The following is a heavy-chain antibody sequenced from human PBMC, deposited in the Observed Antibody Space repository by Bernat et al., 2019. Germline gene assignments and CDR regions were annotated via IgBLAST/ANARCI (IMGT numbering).Heavy chain of an antibody. J-gene: IGHJ4*02. CDR3: ARSPPWRYNYDSSGYYSTFDY. V-gene: IGHV1-18*04. Sequence: QVQLVQSGAEVKEPGASVKVSCKASGYTFTNYGISWVRQAPGQGLEWMGWISAYNGNTNYAQKLQGRVTMTTDTSTNTAYMDLRSLRSDDTAVYYCARSPPWRYNYDSSGYYSTFDYWGQGTLVTVSS. CDR2: ISAYNGNT. CDR1: GYTFTNYG. D-gene: IGHD3-22*01.